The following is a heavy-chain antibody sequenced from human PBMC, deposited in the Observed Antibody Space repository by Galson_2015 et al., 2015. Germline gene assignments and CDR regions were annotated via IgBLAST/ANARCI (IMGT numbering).Heavy chain of an antibody. CDR1: GFPFSSYT. Sequence: SLRLSCAASGFPFSSYTMNWVRQAPGKGLQWVSSISGRSTFIFYSDSVKGRFTISRDNAKNSLSLQMNSLRGDDTAVYYCTRHLGIRSGSPDSWGQGTLVAVSS. CDR3: TRHLGIRSGSPDS. V-gene: IGHV3-21*01. D-gene: IGHD7-27*01. CDR2: ISGRSTFI. J-gene: IGHJ4*02.